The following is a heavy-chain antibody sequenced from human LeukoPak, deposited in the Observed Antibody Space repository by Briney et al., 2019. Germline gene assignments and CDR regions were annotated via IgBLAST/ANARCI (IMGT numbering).Heavy chain of an antibody. CDR3: ASGDGDFHYFDY. Sequence: GGSLRLSCAASGFTFRSYWMSWVRQAPGKGLEWVAVIWYDGGNKYYADSVKGRFTISRDNSKNTLYLQMNSLRAEDTAVYYCASGDGDFHYFDYWGQGTLVTVSS. D-gene: IGHD3-10*01. V-gene: IGHV3-33*08. J-gene: IGHJ4*02. CDR1: GFTFRSYW. CDR2: IWYDGGNK.